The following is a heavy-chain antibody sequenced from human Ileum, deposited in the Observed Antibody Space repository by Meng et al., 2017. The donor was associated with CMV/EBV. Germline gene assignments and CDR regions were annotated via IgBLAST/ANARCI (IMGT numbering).Heavy chain of an antibody. CDR3: AKDQADDYNYPPLDY. V-gene: IGHV1-69*08. D-gene: IGHD5-24*01. CDR2: IIPIVDVT. Sequence: QVQLVQSGSELKKPGASVNVSCKASGYTFSSNSISWVRQAPGQGLEWMGRIIPIVDVTNYSQKFQGRVTITADKATGTAYMELTSLRSEDTAVYYCAKDQADDYNYPPLDYWGQGTLVTVSS. CDR1: GYTFSSNS. J-gene: IGHJ4*02.